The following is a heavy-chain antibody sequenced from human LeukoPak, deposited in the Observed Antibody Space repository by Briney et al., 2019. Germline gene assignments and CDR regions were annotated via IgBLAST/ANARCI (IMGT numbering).Heavy chain of an antibody. CDR2: ISSSSSYI. V-gene: IGHV3-21*01. CDR1: GFTFSSYE. J-gene: IGHJ3*02. Sequence: GGSLRLSCAASGFTFSSYEMNWVRQAPGKGLEWVSSISSSSSYIYYADSVKGRFTISRDNAKNSLYLQMNSLRADDTAVYYCARAKDYGDNDAFDIWGQGTMVTVSS. D-gene: IGHD4-17*01. CDR3: ARAKDYGDNDAFDI.